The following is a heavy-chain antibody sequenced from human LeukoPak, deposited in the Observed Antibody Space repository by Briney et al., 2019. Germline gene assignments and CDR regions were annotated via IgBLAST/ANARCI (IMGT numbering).Heavy chain of an antibody. CDR3: ARSRGYSYGYPVYYYYYGMDV. CDR1: GGSVSSGSYY. J-gene: IGHJ6*02. D-gene: IGHD5-18*01. V-gene: IGHV4-61*01. Sequence: PSETLSLTCTVSGGSVSSGSYYWSWIRQPPGKGLEWTGYIYYSGSTNYNPSLKSRVTISVDTSKNQFSLKLSSVTAADTAVYHCARSRGYSYGYPVYYYYYGMDVWGQGTTVTVSS. CDR2: IYYSGST.